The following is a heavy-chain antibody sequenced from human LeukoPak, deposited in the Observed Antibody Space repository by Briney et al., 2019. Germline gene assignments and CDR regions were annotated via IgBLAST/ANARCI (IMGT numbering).Heavy chain of an antibody. CDR3: ASSPAVVVTASGAFDI. D-gene: IGHD2-21*02. CDR1: GYTLTELS. CDR2: FDPEDGET. Sequence: ASVKVSCKVSGYTLTELSIHWVRQAPGKGLEWMGGFDPEDGETIYAQKFQGRVTMTEDTSTDTAYMELSSLRSEDTAVYYCASSPAVVVTASGAFDIWGQGTMVTVSS. V-gene: IGHV1-24*01. J-gene: IGHJ3*02.